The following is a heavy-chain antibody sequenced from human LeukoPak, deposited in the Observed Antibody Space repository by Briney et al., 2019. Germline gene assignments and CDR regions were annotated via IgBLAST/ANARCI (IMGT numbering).Heavy chain of an antibody. J-gene: IGHJ1*01. CDR3: AKAPAYCSSTSCWKYFQH. V-gene: IGHV3-23*01. Sequence: PGGSLSLSCAASGFTISSYAMSWVRQAPGKGLEWVLAISGSGGSTYYAASVKGRFTISRDNSKNTLSLQMNSLRAEATAVYYCAKAPAYCSSTSCWKYFQHWGQGTLVTVSS. CDR2: ISGSGGST. D-gene: IGHD2-2*01. CDR1: GFTISSYA.